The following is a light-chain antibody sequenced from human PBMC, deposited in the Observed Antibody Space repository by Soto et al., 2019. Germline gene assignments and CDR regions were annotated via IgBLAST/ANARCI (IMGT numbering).Light chain of an antibody. J-gene: IGLJ2*01. Sequence: SYELTQPPSVSVSPGQTASITCSGDKLGDKYAYWYQQKPGQSPVLVIYQDSKRPSGIPERFSGSNSGNTATLTISGTQAMDEADYYCQVWDSSTVVFGGATNVTVL. V-gene: IGLV3-1*01. CDR1: KLGDKY. CDR2: QDS. CDR3: QVWDSSTVV.